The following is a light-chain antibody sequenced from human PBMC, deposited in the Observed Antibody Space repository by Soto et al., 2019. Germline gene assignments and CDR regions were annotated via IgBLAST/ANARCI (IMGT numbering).Light chain of an antibody. J-gene: IGKJ2*01. CDR3: NLAWA. CDR2: DAS. CDR1: QSVSSY. V-gene: IGKV3-11*01. Sequence: EIVLTQSPATLSLSPGERATLSCRASQSVSSYLAWYQQKPGQAPSLLIYDASNRATGIPARFSGSGSGTDFTLTISSLEPEDFAVSYCNLAWAFGQGTKLEIK.